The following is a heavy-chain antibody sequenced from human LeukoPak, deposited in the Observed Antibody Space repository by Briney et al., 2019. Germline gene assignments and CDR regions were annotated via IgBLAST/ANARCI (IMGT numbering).Heavy chain of an antibody. J-gene: IGHJ6*04. V-gene: IGHV1-2*04. CDR1: GYSFTTYA. CDR2: INPNSGGT. D-gene: IGHD4-17*01. Sequence: ASVKVSCKASGYSFTTYATHWVRQAPGQRLEWMGWINPNSGGTNYAQKFQGWVTMTRDTSISTAYMELSRLRSDDTAVYYCAREAGVTKVPYYGMDVWGKGTTVTVSS. CDR3: AREAGVTKVPYYGMDV.